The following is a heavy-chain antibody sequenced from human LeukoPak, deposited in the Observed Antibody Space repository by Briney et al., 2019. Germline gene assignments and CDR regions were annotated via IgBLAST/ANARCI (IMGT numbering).Heavy chain of an antibody. CDR3: ARGRVLRSYLTWRGDFFDY. CDR1: GGSISSTNW. CDR2: VHLGGST. Sequence: PSGTLSLTCGVSGGSISSTNWWTWVRQPPGKGLEWIGEVHLGGSTNYNPSLESRVTISVDKSENHISLKLTSVTAADTAVYYCARGRVLRSYLTWRGDFFDYWGQGTLVTVSS. V-gene: IGHV4-4*02. J-gene: IGHJ4*02. D-gene: IGHD3-3*01.